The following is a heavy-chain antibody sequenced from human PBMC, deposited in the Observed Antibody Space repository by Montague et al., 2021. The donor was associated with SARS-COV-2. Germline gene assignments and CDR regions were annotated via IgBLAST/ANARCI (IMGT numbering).Heavy chain of an antibody. Sequence: SVKVSCKASGYTFTSYDINWVRQATGQGLEWMGWMNPNSGNTGYAQKFQGRVTMARNTSISTAYMELSSLRSEDAAVYYCARGYSGITGTTGFRLDYYYMDVWGKGTTVTVSS. J-gene: IGHJ6*03. CDR2: MNPNSGNT. CDR1: GYTFTSYD. CDR3: ARGYSGITGTTGFRLDYYYMDV. D-gene: IGHD1-7*01. V-gene: IGHV1-8*01.